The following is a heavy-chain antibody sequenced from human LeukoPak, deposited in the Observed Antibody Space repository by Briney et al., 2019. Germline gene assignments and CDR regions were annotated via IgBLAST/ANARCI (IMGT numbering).Heavy chain of an antibody. Sequence: GGSLRLSCAASGFTFSSYEMNWVRQAPGKGLEWVSYISSSSSTIYYADSVKGRFTISRDNAKNSLYLQMNSLRAEDTAVYYCARETIAGVAWGQGTLVTVSS. CDR1: GFTFSSYE. CDR3: ARETIAGVA. CDR2: ISSSSSTI. V-gene: IGHV3-48*01. D-gene: IGHD1-14*01. J-gene: IGHJ5*02.